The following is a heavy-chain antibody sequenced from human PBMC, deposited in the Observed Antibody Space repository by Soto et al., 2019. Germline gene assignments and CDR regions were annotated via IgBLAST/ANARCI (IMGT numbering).Heavy chain of an antibody. J-gene: IGHJ4*02. D-gene: IGHD3-22*01. CDR1: GGTFRRYG. V-gene: IGHV1-69*12. CDR2: IIPIFGIA. Sequence: QVQLVQSGAEVKKPGSSVKVSCKASGGTFRRYGISWVRQAPGQGLEWMGGIIPIFGIANYAQKFQGRVTITAAESTSIAYMELSSLRSEDTAVYYCAGPYYDSRGYYLGYWGQGTLVPVSS. CDR3: AGPYYDSRGYYLGY.